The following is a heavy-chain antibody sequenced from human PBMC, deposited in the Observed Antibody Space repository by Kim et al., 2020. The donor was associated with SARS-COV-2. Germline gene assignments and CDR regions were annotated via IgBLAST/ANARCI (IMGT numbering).Heavy chain of an antibody. V-gene: IGHV3-74*01. D-gene: IGHD2-21*02. CDR3: ASRVVTSFDY. CDR2: IKTDGSGT. J-gene: IGHJ4*02. CDR1: GFTFSSYW. Sequence: GGSLRLSCAATGFTFSSYWMHWVRQAPGKGLEWVAHIKTDGSGTIYADSVKGRFTISRDNAKNTLYLQMNSLRVEDTAVYYYASRVVTSFDYWGRGTLVTVSS.